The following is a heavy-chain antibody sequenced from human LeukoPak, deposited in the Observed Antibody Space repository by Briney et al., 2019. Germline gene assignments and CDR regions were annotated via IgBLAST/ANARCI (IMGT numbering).Heavy chain of an antibody. CDR1: GGSISSGSYY. J-gene: IGHJ4*02. D-gene: IGHD1-20*01. Sequence: PSETLSLTCTVSGGSISSGSYYWSWIRQPPGKGLEWIGYIYYSGSTNYNPSLKSRVTISVDTSKNQFSLKLSSVTAADTAVYYCARVRRITGTTDFDYWGQGTLVTVSS. V-gene: IGHV4-61*01. CDR2: IYYSGST. CDR3: ARVRRITGTTDFDY.